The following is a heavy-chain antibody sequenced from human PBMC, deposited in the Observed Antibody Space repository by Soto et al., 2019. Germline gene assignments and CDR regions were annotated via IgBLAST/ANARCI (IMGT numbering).Heavy chain of an antibody. Sequence: GGSLRLSCAASGFTFSSYGMHWVRQAPGKGLEWVAVIWYDGSNKYYADSVKGRFTISRDNSKNTLYLQMNSLRAEDTAVYYCARDLNRVRSGYRDRGRNYGMDVWGQGTTVTVSS. CDR3: ARDLNRVRSGYRDRGRNYGMDV. D-gene: IGHD3-3*01. V-gene: IGHV3-33*01. J-gene: IGHJ6*02. CDR2: IWYDGSNK. CDR1: GFTFSSYG.